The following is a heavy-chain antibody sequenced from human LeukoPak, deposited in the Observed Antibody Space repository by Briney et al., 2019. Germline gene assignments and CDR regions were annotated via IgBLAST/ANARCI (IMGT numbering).Heavy chain of an antibody. D-gene: IGHD3-22*01. CDR3: ASHPTGGYDSSPS. V-gene: IGHV4-34*01. CDR2: INHSGST. CDR1: GGSFTGYY. Sequence: SETLSLTCAVYGGSFTGYYWSWIRQPPEKGLEWIGEINHSGSTNYNPSLRSRVTMSVGASKNQFSLKLSSVTAADTAVYYCASHPTGGYDSSPSWGQGTMVTVSS. J-gene: IGHJ3*01.